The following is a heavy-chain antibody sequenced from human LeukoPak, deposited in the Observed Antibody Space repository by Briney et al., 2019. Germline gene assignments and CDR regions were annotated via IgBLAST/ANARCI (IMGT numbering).Heavy chain of an antibody. CDR2: IYYSGST. CDR1: GGSISSSSYY. V-gene: IGHV4-39*01. J-gene: IGHJ5*02. Sequence: PSETLSLTCTVSGGSISSSSYYWGWIRQPPGKGLEWIGSIYYSGSTYYNPSLKSRVTMSVDTSKNQFSLNLNSVTAADTAVYYCATVIENWFDHWGQGTLVTVS. CDR3: ATVIENWFDH. D-gene: IGHD3-22*01.